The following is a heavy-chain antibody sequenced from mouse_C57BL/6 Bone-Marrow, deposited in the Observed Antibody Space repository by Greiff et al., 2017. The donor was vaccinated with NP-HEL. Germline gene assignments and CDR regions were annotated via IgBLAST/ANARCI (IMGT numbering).Heavy chain of an antibody. CDR2: IHPNSGST. CDR3: ARHYGYVYWYFDV. J-gene: IGHJ1*03. Sequence: VQLQQPGAELVKPGASVKLSCKASGYTFTSYWMHWVKQRPGQGLEWIGMIHPNSGSTNYNEKFKSKATLTVDKSSSTAYMQLSSLTSEDSAVYYCARHYGYVYWYFDVWGTGTTVTVSS. V-gene: IGHV1-64*01. CDR1: GYTFTSYW. D-gene: IGHD2-2*01.